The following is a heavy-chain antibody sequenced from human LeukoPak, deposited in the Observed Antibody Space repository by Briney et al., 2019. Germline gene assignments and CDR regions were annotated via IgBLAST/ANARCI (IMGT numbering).Heavy chain of an antibody. CDR1: GGSFSGYY. V-gene: IGHV4-34*01. Sequence: SETLSLTCAVYGGSFSGYYWSWLRQPPGKGLEWIGEINHSVSTNYNPSLKIRVTISIYTSKNQFSLKLSSVTAADTAVYYCARGTGITGTTPLDYWGQGTLVTVSS. CDR3: ARGTGITGTTPLDY. CDR2: INHSVST. J-gene: IGHJ4*02. D-gene: IGHD1-7*01.